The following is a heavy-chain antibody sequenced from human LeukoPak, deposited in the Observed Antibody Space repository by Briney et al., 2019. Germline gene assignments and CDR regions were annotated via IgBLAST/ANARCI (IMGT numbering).Heavy chain of an antibody. J-gene: IGHJ4*02. V-gene: IGHV3-21*01. CDR1: GFTFSSYS. D-gene: IGHD3-16*01. CDR3: AREGDLSYYFDY. CDR2: ISSTGSYI. Sequence: GGSLRLSCAASGFTFSSYSMNWVRQAPGKGLEWISSISSTGSYIYYADSVKGRFTIPRDNAKNSLYLQMNSLRAEDTAVYYCAREGDLSYYFDYWGQGTLVTVSS.